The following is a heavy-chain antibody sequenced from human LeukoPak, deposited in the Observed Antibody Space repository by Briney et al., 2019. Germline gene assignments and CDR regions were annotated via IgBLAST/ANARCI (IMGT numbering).Heavy chain of an antibody. D-gene: IGHD6-6*01. CDR2: ISAYNGNT. CDR1: GYTFTSYG. CDR3: ARDLGSSATSTNWFDP. V-gene: IGHV1-18*01. Sequence: GASVKVSCKASGYTFTSYGISWVRQTPGQGLEWMGWISAYNGNTNYAQKLQGRVTMTTDTSTSTAYMELRSLRSDDTAVYYCARDLGSSATSTNWFDPWGQGTLVTVSS. J-gene: IGHJ5*02.